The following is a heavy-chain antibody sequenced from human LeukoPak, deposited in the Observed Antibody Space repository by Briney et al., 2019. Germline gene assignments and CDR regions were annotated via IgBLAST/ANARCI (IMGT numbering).Heavy chain of an antibody. CDR3: ARGQSDFWSGYWYFDL. D-gene: IGHD3-3*01. CDR2: INRSGST. CDR1: GGSFSGYY. J-gene: IGHJ2*01. V-gene: IGHV4-34*01. Sequence: SETLSLTCAVYGGSFSGYYWSWIRQLPGKGLEWIGEINRSGSTNYNPSLKSRVTISVDTSKNQFSLKLNSVTAADTAVYYCARGQSDFWSGYWYFDLWGRGTLVTVSS.